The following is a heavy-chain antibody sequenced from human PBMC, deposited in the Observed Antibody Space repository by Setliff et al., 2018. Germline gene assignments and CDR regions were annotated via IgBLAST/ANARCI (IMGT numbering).Heavy chain of an antibody. V-gene: IGHV4-61*09. J-gene: IGHJ4*02. CDR3: ARSLGSGSYYNSRPFYSDY. CDR1: GGSISSGSNY. Sequence: PSETLSLTCTVSGGSISSGSNYWSWIRQPAGRGLEWIGHIDPSGNTNYHPSLKSRVTISGDTSRNQFSLKLTSVTAADTAVYFCARSLGSGSYYNSRPFYSDYWGQGTLVTVSS. CDR2: IDPSGNT. D-gene: IGHD3-10*01.